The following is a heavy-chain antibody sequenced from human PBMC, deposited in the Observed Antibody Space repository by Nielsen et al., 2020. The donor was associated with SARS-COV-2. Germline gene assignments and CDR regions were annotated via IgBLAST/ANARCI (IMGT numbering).Heavy chain of an antibody. V-gene: IGHV1-2*02. CDR2: INPNSGGT. D-gene: IGHD3-10*01. CDR1: GYTFTSYD. J-gene: IGHJ3*02. Sequence: ASVKVSCKASGYTFTSYDINWVRQATGQGLEWMGWINPNSGGTNYAQKFQGRVTMTRDTSISTAYMELSRLRSDDTAVYYCARGPFGRGAFDIWGQGTMVTVSS. CDR3: ARGPFGRGAFDI.